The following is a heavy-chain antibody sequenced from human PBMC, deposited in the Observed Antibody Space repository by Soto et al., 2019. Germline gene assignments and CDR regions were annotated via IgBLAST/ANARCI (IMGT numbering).Heavy chain of an antibody. D-gene: IGHD2-2*02. V-gene: IGHV3-30*03. Sequence: GGSLRLSCAASGFTSSSYGMHWVRQAPGKGLEWVAVISYDGSNKYYADSVKGRFTISRDNSKNTLYLQMNSLRAEHTAVYYCARDKLPAAINSYYYYGMDVWGQGTTVTVSS. CDR3: ARDKLPAAINSYYYYGMDV. CDR2: ISYDGSNK. J-gene: IGHJ6*02. CDR1: GFTSSSYG.